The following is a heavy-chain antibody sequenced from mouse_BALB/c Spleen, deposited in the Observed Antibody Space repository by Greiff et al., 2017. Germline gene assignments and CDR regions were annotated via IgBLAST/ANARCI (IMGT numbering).Heavy chain of an antibody. Sequence: VQLQQSGAELARPGASVKLSCKASGYTFTSYWMQWVKQRPGQGLEWIGAIYPGDGDTRYTQKFKGKATLTADKSSSTAYMQLSSLASEDSAVYYCARIYDGYAMDYWGQGTSVTVSS. CDR2: IYPGDGDT. D-gene: IGHD2-3*01. V-gene: IGHV1-87*01. CDR1: GYTFTSYW. CDR3: ARIYDGYAMDY. J-gene: IGHJ4*01.